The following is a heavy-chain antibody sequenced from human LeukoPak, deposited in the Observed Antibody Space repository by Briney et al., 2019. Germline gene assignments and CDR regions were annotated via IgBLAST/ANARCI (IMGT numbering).Heavy chain of an antibody. D-gene: IGHD2-2*01. CDR3: ARLGSIRCYDY. V-gene: IGHV4-31*03. J-gene: IGHJ4*02. Sequence: SETLSLTCTVSGDSVNSGGYYWSWIRQHPGKGLEWIGYIYSSGSTYYDPSLKSRLTISVDTSKNQFSLNLSSVTAADTAVYYCARLGSIRCYDYWGQGTLVTVSS. CDR1: GDSVNSGGYY. CDR2: IYSSGST.